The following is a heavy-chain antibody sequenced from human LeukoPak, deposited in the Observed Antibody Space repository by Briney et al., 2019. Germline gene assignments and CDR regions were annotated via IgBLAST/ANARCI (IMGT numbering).Heavy chain of an antibody. Sequence: GGSLGLSCTASGFTFTNYAINWVRQGPGKGLEWVALVSYDATKTFYADSVKGRFTISRDNARNFLYLQLSSLRAEDTAVYYCARKTPGGDYYYYMDVWGKGTTVTVSS. J-gene: IGHJ6*03. D-gene: IGHD1-14*01. V-gene: IGHV3-30*04. CDR3: ARKTPGGDYYYYMDV. CDR2: VSYDATKT. CDR1: GFTFTNYA.